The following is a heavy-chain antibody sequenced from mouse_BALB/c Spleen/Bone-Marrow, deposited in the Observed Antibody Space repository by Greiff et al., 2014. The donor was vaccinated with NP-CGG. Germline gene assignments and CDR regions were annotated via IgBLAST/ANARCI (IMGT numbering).Heavy chain of an antibody. Sequence: VQLKESGHELVKPGASMKISCKASGYSFTGYTMNWVKQSHGRNLEWIGLINPYNGGTSYNQKFMGKATLTVDKSSSTAYMELLSLTSEDSAVYYCARWDYYGYAMDYWGQGTSVTVSS. J-gene: IGHJ4*01. D-gene: IGHD1-1*01. CDR1: GYSFTGYT. CDR2: INPYNGGT. V-gene: IGHV1-18*01. CDR3: ARWDYYGYAMDY.